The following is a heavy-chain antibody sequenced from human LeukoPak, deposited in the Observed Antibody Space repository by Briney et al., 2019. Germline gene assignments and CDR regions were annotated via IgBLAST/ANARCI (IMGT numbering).Heavy chain of an antibody. CDR2: ISAYSGNT. V-gene: IGHV1-18*01. D-gene: IGHD3-22*01. CDR1: GYTFTSYG. Sequence: ASVKVSCKASGYTFTSYGISWVRQAPGQGLEWMGWISAYSGNTNYAQKLQGRVTMTTDTSTSTAYMELRSLRSDDTAVYYCARVSPSQYYYDSSGCDYWGQGTLVTVSS. J-gene: IGHJ4*02. CDR3: ARVSPSQYYYDSSGCDY.